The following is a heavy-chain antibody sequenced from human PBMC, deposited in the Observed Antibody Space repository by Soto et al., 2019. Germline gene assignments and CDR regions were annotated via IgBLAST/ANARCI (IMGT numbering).Heavy chain of an antibody. CDR1: GAALSSGGYF. CDR3: TREQSHDNYFDP. D-gene: IGHD6-19*01. V-gene: IGHV4-61*08. Sequence: PSETLSLTCTVSGAALSSGGYFYTWVRQPPGKGLEWLGYIYYSGGTNYNPSLKSRVTISLDKSKSQFSLRMISVTAADMAVYDCTREQSHDNYFDPWGQGTLVTVSS. CDR2: IYYSGGT. J-gene: IGHJ5*02.